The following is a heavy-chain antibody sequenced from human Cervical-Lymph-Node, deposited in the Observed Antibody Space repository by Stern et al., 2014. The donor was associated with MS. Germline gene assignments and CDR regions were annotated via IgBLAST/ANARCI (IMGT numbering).Heavy chain of an antibody. D-gene: IGHD6-13*01. CDR2: IFSNDEK. Sequence: QVTLKESGPVLVKPTETLTLTCTVSGFSLSNARMGVSWIRQPPGKALEWLAHIFSNDEKSYSTSLKSSLTISKDTSKSQVVLTMTNMDPVDTATYYCARTGPYSSSWPGYYFDYWGQGTLVTVSS. J-gene: IGHJ4*02. CDR3: ARTGPYSSSWPGYYFDY. V-gene: IGHV2-26*01. CDR1: GFSLSNARMG.